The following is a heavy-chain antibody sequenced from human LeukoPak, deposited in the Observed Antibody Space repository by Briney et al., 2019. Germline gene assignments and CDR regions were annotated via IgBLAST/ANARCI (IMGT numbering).Heavy chain of an antibody. J-gene: IGHJ5*02. D-gene: IGHD3-10*01. Sequence: GGSLRLSCAASKFTFSSYWMHWVRQAPGKGLVWVSRINPDGSTTNYADSVKGRFTISRDNAKNTVYLQMNSLRAEDTAVYYCARVLLGSWDWFDPWGQGTLVTVSS. CDR1: KFTFSSYW. CDR2: INPDGSTT. CDR3: ARVLLGSWDWFDP. V-gene: IGHV3-74*01.